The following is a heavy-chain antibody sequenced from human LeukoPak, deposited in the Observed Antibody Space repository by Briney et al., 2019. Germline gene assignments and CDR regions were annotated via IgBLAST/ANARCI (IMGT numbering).Heavy chain of an antibody. CDR1: GFTFSSYA. V-gene: IGHV3-23*01. CDR2: ISGSGGST. D-gene: IGHD3-10*01. Sequence: PGGSLRLSCAASGFTFSSYAMSWVRQAPGKGLEWVSVISGSGGSTYYADSVKGRFTISRDNSKNTLYLQMNSLRAEDTAVYYCAKNLPLWFGELLPWGMDVWGQGTTVTVSS. CDR3: AKNLPLWFGELLPWGMDV. J-gene: IGHJ6*02.